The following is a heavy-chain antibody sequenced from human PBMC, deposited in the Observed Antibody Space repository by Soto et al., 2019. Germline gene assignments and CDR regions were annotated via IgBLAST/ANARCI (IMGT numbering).Heavy chain of an antibody. V-gene: IGHV4-34*01. CDR2: INHSGGT. J-gene: IGHJ5*02. Sequence: PSETLSLTCAVSGGSFSAFYWSWIRQPPGKGLEWIGEINHSGGTNYNPSLKSRVTISVDTSNSQFSLNLTSVTAADTAVYYCARSVFPWGQGTLVTVSS. CDR3: ARSVFP. CDR1: GGSFSAFY.